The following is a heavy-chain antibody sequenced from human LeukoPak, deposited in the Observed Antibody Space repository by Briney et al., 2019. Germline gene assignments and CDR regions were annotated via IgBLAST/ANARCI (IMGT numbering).Heavy chain of an antibody. J-gene: IGHJ4*02. V-gene: IGHV1-18*01. CDR2: SSAYNGNT. Sequence: ASVKVSCKASGYTFTSYGISWGRQAPGQGLEWMGWSSAYNGNTNYAQKLQERGTMTSDNSTSTAYTGLRSLRSDDAAVYYCARESGSNGYYWGQGNLGPVSS. D-gene: IGHD1-26*01. CDR3: ARESGSNGYY. CDR1: GYTFTSYG.